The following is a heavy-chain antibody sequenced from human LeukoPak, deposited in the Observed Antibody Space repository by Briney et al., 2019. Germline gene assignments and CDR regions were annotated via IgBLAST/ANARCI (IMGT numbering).Heavy chain of an antibody. D-gene: IGHD3-3*01. CDR2: INHSGST. CDR1: GGSFSGYY. CDR3: ARGLLYDFWSGSYPKDAFDI. J-gene: IGHJ3*02. Sequence: PSETLSLTCAVYGGSFSGYYWSWIRQPPGKGLEWIGEINHSGSTNYNPSLKSRVTISVDTSKNQFSLKLSSVTAADTAVYYCARGLLYDFWSGSYPKDAFDIWGQGTMVTVSS. V-gene: IGHV4-34*01.